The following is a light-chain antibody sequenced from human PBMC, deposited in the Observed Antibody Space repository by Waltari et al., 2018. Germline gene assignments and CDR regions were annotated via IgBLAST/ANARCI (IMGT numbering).Light chain of an antibody. CDR2: DVT. Sequence: QSALTQPASVSGSPGQSITISCTGTRSDVGSFTYVSWYQPHPGTAPKLMIYDVTTRPSGVSNRFSGSKSGNTASLAISGLQAEDEADYYCSSYTSSSTLVFGVGTKVTVL. CDR1: RSDVGSFTY. J-gene: IGLJ1*01. V-gene: IGLV2-14*01. CDR3: SSYTSSSTLV.